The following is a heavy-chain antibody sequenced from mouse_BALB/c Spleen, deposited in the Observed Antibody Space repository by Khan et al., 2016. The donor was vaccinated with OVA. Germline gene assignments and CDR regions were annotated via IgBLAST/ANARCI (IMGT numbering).Heavy chain of an antibody. CDR1: GFTFRSFG. CDR3: ESSRDWSWFAS. V-gene: IGHV5-17*02. Sequence: EVHLVESGGGLVQPGGSRKLSCTASGFTFRSFGMHWVRQAPEKGLEWVAYIGSDSSTIYYADTVKGRFTISRDNPKNTLLLQLTSLRSEDTAMYYGESSRDWSWFASWGQGTLVTVSA. CDR2: IGSDSSTI. J-gene: IGHJ3*01. D-gene: IGHD2-13*01.